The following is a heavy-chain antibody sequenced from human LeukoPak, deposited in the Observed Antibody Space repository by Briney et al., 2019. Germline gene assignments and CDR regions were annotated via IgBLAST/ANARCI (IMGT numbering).Heavy chain of an antibody. D-gene: IGHD5-12*01. Sequence: GGSLRLSCAASGFTFSSYWMSWVRQAPGKGLXXXXNIKQDGSEKYYVDSVKGRFTISRDNAKNSLYLQMNSLRAEDTAVYYCARVDSGYDSVDYWGQGTLVTVSS. CDR1: GFTFSSYW. CDR2: IKQDGSEK. CDR3: ARVDSGYDSVDY. V-gene: IGHV3-7*03. J-gene: IGHJ4*02.